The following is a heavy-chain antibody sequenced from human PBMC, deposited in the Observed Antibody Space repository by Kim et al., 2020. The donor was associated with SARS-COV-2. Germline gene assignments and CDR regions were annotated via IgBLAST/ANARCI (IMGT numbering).Heavy chain of an antibody. CDR2: IYYSGST. J-gene: IGHJ4*02. V-gene: IGHV4-59*01. CDR1: GGSISSYY. CDR3: ARVGVKWELPHFDY. Sequence: SETLSLTCTVSGGSISSYYWSWIRQPPGKGLEWIGYIYYSGSTNYNPSLKSRVTISVDTSKNQFSLKLSSVTAADTAVYYCARVGVKWELPHFDYWGQGTLVTVSS. D-gene: IGHD1-26*01.